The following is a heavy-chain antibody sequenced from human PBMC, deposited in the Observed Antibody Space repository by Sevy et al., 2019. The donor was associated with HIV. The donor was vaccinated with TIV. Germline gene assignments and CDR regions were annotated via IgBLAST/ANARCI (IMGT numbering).Heavy chain of an antibody. CDR3: AKDPTGGNFDYFDY. CDR1: GFTFSSYA. Sequence: GGSLRLSCAASGFTFSSYAMSWVRQAPGKGLEWVSAISGSGGSTYYAASVKGRFTISRDNSKNTLYLQMNSLGAEDTAVYYCAKDPTGGNFDYFDYWGQGTLVTVSS. J-gene: IGHJ4*02. CDR2: ISGSGGST. V-gene: IGHV3-23*01. D-gene: IGHD2-21*02.